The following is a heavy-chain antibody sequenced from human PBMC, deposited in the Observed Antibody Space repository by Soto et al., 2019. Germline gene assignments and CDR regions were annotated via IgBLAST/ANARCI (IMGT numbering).Heavy chain of an antibody. CDR1: GGSISSYY. CDR2: IYYSGST. V-gene: IGHV4-59*01. D-gene: IGHD3-10*01. J-gene: IGHJ5*02. CDR3: ASMVRGVIRWFDP. Sequence: PSETLSLTCTVAGGSISSYYWSWIRQPPGKGLEWIGYIYYSGSTNYNPSLKSRVTISVDTSKNQFSLKLSSVTAADTAVYYCASMVRGVIRWFDPWGQGTLVTVSS.